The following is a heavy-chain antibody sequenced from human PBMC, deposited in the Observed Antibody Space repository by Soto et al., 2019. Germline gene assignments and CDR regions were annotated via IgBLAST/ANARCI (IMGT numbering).Heavy chain of an antibody. J-gene: IGHJ3*02. Sequence: GASVKVSCKASGYTFTSYGISWVRQAPGQGLEWMGWISAYNGNTNYAQKLQGRVTMTTDTSTSTAYMELRSLRSDDTAVYYCARDLDWELRRGGDAFDIWGKGTMVTVSS. CDR2: ISAYNGNT. V-gene: IGHV1-18*01. CDR3: ARDLDWELRRGGDAFDI. D-gene: IGHD1-26*01. CDR1: GYTFTSYG.